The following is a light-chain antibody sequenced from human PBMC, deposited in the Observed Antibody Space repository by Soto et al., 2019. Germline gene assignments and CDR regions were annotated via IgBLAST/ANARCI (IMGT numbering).Light chain of an antibody. V-gene: IGKV3-20*01. Sequence: EIALTQSPGTLSLSPGERATLSCRASQSVSSSYLAWYQQKPGQAPRLLIYGASSRATCIPDRFSGSGSGTDFTLTISRLEPEDFAVYYCQQYGSSPRTFGQGTKVDIK. CDR2: GAS. CDR3: QQYGSSPRT. J-gene: IGKJ1*01. CDR1: QSVSSSY.